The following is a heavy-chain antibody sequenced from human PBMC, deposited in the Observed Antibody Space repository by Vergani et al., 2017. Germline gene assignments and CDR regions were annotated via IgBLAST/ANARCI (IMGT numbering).Heavy chain of an antibody. D-gene: IGHD2-8*01. V-gene: IGHV3-33*01. CDR2: RWYDGSNK. J-gene: IGHJ6*03. CDR1: GFTFSSYG. CDR3: ARSGYCAHGVCYMTYYYYMDV. Sequence: QVQLVESGGGVVQPGRSLRLSCAASGFTFSSYGMHWVRQAPGKGLEWVAVRWYDGSNKYYADSVKGRFTISRDNSKNPLYLQRNNLRAADTAVYYCARSGYCAHGVCYMTYYYYMDVWGKGTAVTVSS.